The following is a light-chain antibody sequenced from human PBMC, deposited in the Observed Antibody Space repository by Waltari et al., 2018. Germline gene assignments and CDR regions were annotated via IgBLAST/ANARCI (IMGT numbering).Light chain of an antibody. CDR1: SSNIRFNT. CDR3: AAWDDNLNGWA. Sequence: QSVLTHPPSASGTPGQRVTISCSGSSSNIRFNTVSWYQPVPGAAPRILMYTDNQRPSGVPDRFSGSKSGSSASLAISGLRPEDEADYYCAAWDDNLNGWAFGGGTKVTVL. V-gene: IGLV1-44*01. J-gene: IGLJ3*02. CDR2: TDN.